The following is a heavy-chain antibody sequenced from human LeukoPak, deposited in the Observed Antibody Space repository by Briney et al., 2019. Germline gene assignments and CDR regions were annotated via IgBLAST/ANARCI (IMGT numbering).Heavy chain of an antibody. CDR3: AKSGGFGFDI. Sequence: PGGSLRLSCAASGFTFSSHGMHRVRHAPGKGLVWVSRISSDESSTSYADSVKGRFTISRDNAKNTMYLQMNSLRGEDTAVYYCAKSGGFGFDIWGQGTMVTVSS. D-gene: IGHD2-15*01. V-gene: IGHV3-74*01. CDR1: GFTFSSHG. CDR2: ISSDESST. J-gene: IGHJ3*02.